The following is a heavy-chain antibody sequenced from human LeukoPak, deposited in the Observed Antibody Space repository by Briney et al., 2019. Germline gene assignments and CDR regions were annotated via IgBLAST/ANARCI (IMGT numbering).Heavy chain of an antibody. V-gene: IGHV1-18*01. Sequence: ASVKVSCKASGGTFSSYAISWVRQAPGQGLEWMGWISAYNGNTNYAQNFQGRVTMTTDTSTSTAYMELRSLRSDDTAVYYCATSSGGGHSQHWGQGTLVSASS. D-gene: IGHD6-19*01. CDR3: ATSSGGGHSQH. CDR1: GGTFSSYA. J-gene: IGHJ1*01. CDR2: ISAYNGNT.